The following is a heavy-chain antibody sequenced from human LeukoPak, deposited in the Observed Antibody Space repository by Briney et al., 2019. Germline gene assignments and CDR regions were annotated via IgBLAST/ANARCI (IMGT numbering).Heavy chain of an antibody. J-gene: IGHJ4*02. V-gene: IGHV1-18*01. CDR3: ARIYGSGNYWDY. CDR2: ISTYNGNT. CDR1: GYTFTNYG. Sequence: ASVKVSCKASGYTFTNYGISWVRQAPGQGLEWMGWISTYNGNTSYARKVQGRVTMTTDTSTSTAYMELSSLRSEDTAVYYCARIYGSGNYWDYWGQGTLVTVSS. D-gene: IGHD3-10*01.